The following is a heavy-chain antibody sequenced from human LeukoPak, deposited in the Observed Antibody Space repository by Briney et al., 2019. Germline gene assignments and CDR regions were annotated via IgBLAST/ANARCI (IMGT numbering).Heavy chain of an antibody. J-gene: IGHJ6*02. D-gene: IGHD3-10*01. CDR1: GYTFTSYG. Sequence: ASVKVSCKASGYTFTSYGISWVRQAPGQGLEWMGWTSAYNGNTNYAQKLQGRVTMTTDTSTSTAYMELRSLRSDDTAVYYCARDSPVNYYGSGSYSTTTMYYYYYGMDVWGQGTTVTVSS. CDR2: TSAYNGNT. V-gene: IGHV1-18*01. CDR3: ARDSPVNYYGSGSYSTTTMYYYYYGMDV.